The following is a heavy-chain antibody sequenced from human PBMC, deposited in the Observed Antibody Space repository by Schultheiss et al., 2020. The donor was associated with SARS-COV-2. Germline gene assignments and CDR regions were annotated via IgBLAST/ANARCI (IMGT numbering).Heavy chain of an antibody. J-gene: IGHJ4*02. D-gene: IGHD2-2*01. CDR3: TTSVVPAATHNWNYY. CDR2: IKSKTDGGTT. V-gene: IGHV3-15*01. Sequence: GGSLRLSCAASGFTFCNAWMSWVRQAPGKGLEWVGRIKSKTDGGTTDYAAPVKGRFTISRDDSKNTLYLQMNSLKTEDTAVYYCTTSVVPAATHNWNYYWGQGTLVTVSS. CDR1: GFTFCNAW.